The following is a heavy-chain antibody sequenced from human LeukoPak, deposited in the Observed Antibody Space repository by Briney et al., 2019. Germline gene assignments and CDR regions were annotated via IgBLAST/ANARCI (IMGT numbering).Heavy chain of an antibody. Sequence: ASVKVSCKVSGYTLTELSMHWVRQAPGKGLEWIGGFDPEDGETIYAQKFQGRVTMTEDTSTDTAYMELSSLRSADTAVYYCASEYKYDSSGANAFDIWGQGTMVTVSS. J-gene: IGHJ3*02. D-gene: IGHD3-22*01. CDR1: GYTLTELS. V-gene: IGHV1-24*01. CDR3: ASEYKYDSSGANAFDI. CDR2: FDPEDGET.